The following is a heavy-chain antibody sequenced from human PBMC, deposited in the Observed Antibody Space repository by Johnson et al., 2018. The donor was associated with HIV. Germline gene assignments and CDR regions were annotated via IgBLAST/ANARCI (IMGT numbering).Heavy chain of an antibody. D-gene: IGHD6-6*01. CDR3: AKGRSGSSYDALDA. J-gene: IGHJ3*01. V-gene: IGHV3-9*01. Sequence: VQLVESGGGLVQPGRSLRLSCAASGFTFDDYAMDWVRQAPGKGLEWVSGISWNSGSIGYADSVKGRFTISRDNAKNALYLQMKSLRAEDTALYYCAKGRSGSSYDALDAWGQGTMVTVSS. CDR2: ISWNSGSI. CDR1: GFTFDDYA.